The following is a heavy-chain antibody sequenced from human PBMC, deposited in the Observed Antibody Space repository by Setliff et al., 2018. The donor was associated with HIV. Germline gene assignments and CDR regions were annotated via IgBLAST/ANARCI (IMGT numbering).Heavy chain of an antibody. CDR1: GNTFSSYG. D-gene: IGHD2-15*01. Sequence: SVKVSCKASGNTFSSYGITWVRQAPGQGLEWMGGTTPLLGTTNYAQKFQGRVTITTDEPTNTAYMELCSLRSEDTAVYYCALPYCSGGNCWSSASLPPAGWFDPWGQGTLVTVSS. V-gene: IGHV1-69*05. J-gene: IGHJ5*02. CDR3: ALPYCSGGNCWSSASLPPAGWFDP. CDR2: TTPLLGTT.